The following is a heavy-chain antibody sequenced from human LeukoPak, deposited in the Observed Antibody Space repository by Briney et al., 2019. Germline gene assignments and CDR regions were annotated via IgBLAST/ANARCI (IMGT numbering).Heavy chain of an antibody. V-gene: IGHV3-7*04. Sequence: GGSLRLSCAVSGSTFSNFWMSWVRQAPGRGLEWVANIHPEGNEKYHVESVKGRFTISRDNTKNLLFLQMNALRVEDTAVYYCARGDDFSGDHWGQGTLVTVSS. D-gene: IGHD1-1*01. J-gene: IGHJ4*02. CDR1: GSTFSNFW. CDR3: ARGDDFSGDH. CDR2: IHPEGNEK.